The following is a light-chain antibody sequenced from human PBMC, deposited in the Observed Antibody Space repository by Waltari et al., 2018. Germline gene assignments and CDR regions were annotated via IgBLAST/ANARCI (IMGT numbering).Light chain of an antibody. Sequence: DIVMTQSPDSLAVSLGERATIPSTSSQSVFYNSNNKHYLAWYQQKVGKPPKLLIYWASSRESGVPDRFSGSVSGTDFTLTISSLQAEDVAVYYCQQYYTAPYSFGQGTKLEIK. V-gene: IGKV4-1*01. CDR2: WAS. J-gene: IGKJ2*03. CDR3: QQYYTAPYS. CDR1: QSVFYNSNNKHY.